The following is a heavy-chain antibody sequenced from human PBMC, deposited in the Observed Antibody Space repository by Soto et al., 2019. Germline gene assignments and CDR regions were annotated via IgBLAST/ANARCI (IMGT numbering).Heavy chain of an antibody. D-gene: IGHD5-18*01. CDR2: IWYDGSNK. J-gene: IGHJ6*02. CDR1: GFTFSSYG. Sequence: GGSLRLSCAASGFTFSSYGMHWVRQAPGKGLEWVAVIWYDGSNKYYADSVKGRFTISRDNSKNTLYLQMNSLRAEDTAVYYCARDHSGYSYGSHYGMDVWGQGTTVTVS. CDR3: ARDHSGYSYGSHYGMDV. V-gene: IGHV3-33*01.